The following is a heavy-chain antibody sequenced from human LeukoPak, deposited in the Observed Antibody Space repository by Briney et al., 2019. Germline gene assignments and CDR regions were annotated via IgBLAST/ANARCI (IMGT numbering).Heavy chain of an antibody. Sequence: PGGSLRLSCAASGFTSNDDTMHWVRQTPGRGLEWVSFITWKTHRTNYADSVKGRFTVSRDNRKDSLYLQMNSLSTEDTGLYHCASEVGYRSLGYLGQGTLVTVSS. J-gene: IGHJ4*02. D-gene: IGHD3-3*01. V-gene: IGHV3-43*01. CDR2: ITWKTHRT. CDR3: ASEVGYRSLGY. CDR1: GFTSNDDT.